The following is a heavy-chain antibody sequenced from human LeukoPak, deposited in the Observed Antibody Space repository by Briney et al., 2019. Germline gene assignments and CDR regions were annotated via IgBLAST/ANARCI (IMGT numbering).Heavy chain of an antibody. J-gene: IGHJ4*02. CDR3: ARLHTGGPTDY. CDR2: IYYSGST. Sequence: PSETLSLTCTVSGGSISSSSYYWGWIRQPPGKGLEWIGSIYYSGSTYYNPSLKSRVTISVDTSKNQFSLKLSSVTAADTAVYYCARLHTGGPTDYWGQGTLVTVSS. V-gene: IGHV4-39*01. CDR1: GGSISSSSYY. D-gene: IGHD1-1*01.